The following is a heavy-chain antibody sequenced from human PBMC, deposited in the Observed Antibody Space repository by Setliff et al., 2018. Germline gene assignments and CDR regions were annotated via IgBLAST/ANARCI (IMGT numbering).Heavy chain of an antibody. CDR3: ARRGDCSGGSCGNSYFYHYLDV. CDR1: GYTFTRYW. CDR2: IYPSDSDT. V-gene: IGHV5-51*01. J-gene: IGHJ6*03. Sequence: PGESLKISCKGSGYTFTRYWIAWVRQMPGKGLEWMGIIYPSDSDTSYSPSFQGQVTISADKSINTAYLHLSGLKASDSAIYYCARRGDCSGGSCGNSYFYHYLDVWGKGTPVTVSS. D-gene: IGHD2-15*01.